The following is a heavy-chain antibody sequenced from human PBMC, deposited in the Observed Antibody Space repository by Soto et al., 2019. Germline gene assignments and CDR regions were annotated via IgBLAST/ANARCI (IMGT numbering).Heavy chain of an antibody. CDR3: AKEFLAAVTDTQGVYYSYYGMDV. D-gene: IGHD6-19*01. CDR1: GFSFSNFA. Sequence: EVQLLEAGGGLVQPGGSLKLSCAASGFSFSNFAVTWVRQAPGKGLEWVSTISGSGNSRYYADSVKGRFTVSRDNSKDTLYLQMNSLRAEDTAVYYCAKEFLAAVTDTQGVYYSYYGMDVWGHWTTVTVSS. CDR2: ISGSGNSR. J-gene: IGHJ6*02. V-gene: IGHV3-23*01.